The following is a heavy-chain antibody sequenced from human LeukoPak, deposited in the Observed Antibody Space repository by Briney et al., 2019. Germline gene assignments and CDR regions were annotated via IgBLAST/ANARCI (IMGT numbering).Heavy chain of an antibody. CDR1: TSSFSNYE. V-gene: IGHV3-48*03. Sequence: GGSLRLSCAVSTSSFSNYEMNWVRQAPGQGLEWVSYISPTGYTIYYADSVKGRFTISRDSAKNSLYLQMSSLRAEDTAVYYCARVGYHGSGSFDYWGQGTLVTVSS. J-gene: IGHJ4*02. D-gene: IGHD3-10*01. CDR3: ARVGYHGSGSFDY. CDR2: ISPTGYTI.